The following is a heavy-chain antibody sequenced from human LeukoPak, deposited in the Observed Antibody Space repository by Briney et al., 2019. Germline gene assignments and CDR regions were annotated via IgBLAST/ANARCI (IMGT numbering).Heavy chain of an antibody. D-gene: IGHD3-16*01. CDR1: GFTFSTYW. J-gene: IGHJ4*02. V-gene: IGHV3-7*01. CDR2: IKQDGSEK. Sequence: GGSLRLSCAASGFTFSTYWMSWVRQAPGEGLEWVANIKQDGSEKYYVDSVKGRFTFSRDNAKNSLYLQMNSLRAEDTAVYYCARLGEKADFDYWGQGTLVTVSS. CDR3: ARLGEKADFDY.